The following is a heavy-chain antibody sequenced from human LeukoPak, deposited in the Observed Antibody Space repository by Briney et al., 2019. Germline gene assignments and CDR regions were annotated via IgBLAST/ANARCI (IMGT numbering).Heavy chain of an antibody. CDR3: ARATVGYCSSTSCYGDAFDI. CDR2: IKQDGSEK. J-gene: IGHJ3*02. Sequence: GGSLRLSCAASGFTFSSYWMSWVRQAPGKGLEWVANIKQDGSEKYYVDSVKGRLTISRDNAKNSLYLQMNSLRAEDTAVYYCARATVGYCSSTSCYGDAFDIWGQGTMVTVSS. V-gene: IGHV3-7*01. D-gene: IGHD2-2*01. CDR1: GFTFSSYW.